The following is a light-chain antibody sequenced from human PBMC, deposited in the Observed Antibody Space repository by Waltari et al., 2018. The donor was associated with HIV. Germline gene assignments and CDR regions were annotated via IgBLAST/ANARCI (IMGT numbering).Light chain of an antibody. CDR2: AKT. V-gene: IGLV1-40*01. J-gene: IGLJ3*02. CDR1: STNIGTGSA. CDR3: QSYDSRLSGSV. Sequence: QSALTQPPSVSGAPGQRVTISCTGTSTNIGTGSAVHWYQQLPGPAPKLLIYAKTTRPAGVPDRFSGSKSGTSASLAITGLQAEDEADYYCQSYDSRLSGSVFGGGTKLTVL.